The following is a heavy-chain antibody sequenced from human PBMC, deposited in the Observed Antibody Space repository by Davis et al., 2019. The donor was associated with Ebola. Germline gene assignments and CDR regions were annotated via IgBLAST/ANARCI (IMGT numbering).Heavy chain of an antibody. CDR3: AKGLAGYYAWSIQD. J-gene: IGHJ4*02. D-gene: IGHD3-9*01. CDR1: GFTFDAFV. V-gene: IGHV3-9*01. CDR2: ISWNSGSI. Sequence: SLKISCAASGFTFDAFVMHWVRPAPGKGLEWVSGISWNSGSIGYAESVKGRFTISRDNAKSSLYLQMNSLRAEDTALYYCAKGLAGYYAWSIQDWGQGTLVTVSS.